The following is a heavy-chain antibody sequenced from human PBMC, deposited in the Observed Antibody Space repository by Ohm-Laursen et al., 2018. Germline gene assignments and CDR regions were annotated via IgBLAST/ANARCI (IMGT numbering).Heavy chain of an antibody. V-gene: IGHV4-59*07. CDR2: IYYSGST. J-gene: IGHJ6*02. CDR1: GGSISSYY. CDR3: ARLNRNYYGMDV. Sequence: SDTLSLTWSVSGGSISSYYWSWIRQPPGKGLEWIGYIYYSGSTNYNPSLKSRVTISVDTSKNQFSLKLSSVTAADTAVYYCARLNRNYYGMDVWGQGTTVTVSS.